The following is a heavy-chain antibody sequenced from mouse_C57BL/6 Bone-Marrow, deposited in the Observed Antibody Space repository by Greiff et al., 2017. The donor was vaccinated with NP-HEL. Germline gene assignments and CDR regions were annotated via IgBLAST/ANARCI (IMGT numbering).Heavy chain of an antibody. Sequence: EVQGVESGGGLVKPGGSLKLSCAASGFTFSDYGMHWVRQAPEKGLEWVAYISSGSSTIYYADTVKGRFTISRDNAKNTLFLQMTSLRSEDTAMYYCARTDYYGSSWNWYFDVWGTGTTVTVSS. CDR3: ARTDYYGSSWNWYFDV. CDR2: ISSGSSTI. D-gene: IGHD1-1*01. CDR1: GFTFSDYG. J-gene: IGHJ1*03. V-gene: IGHV5-17*01.